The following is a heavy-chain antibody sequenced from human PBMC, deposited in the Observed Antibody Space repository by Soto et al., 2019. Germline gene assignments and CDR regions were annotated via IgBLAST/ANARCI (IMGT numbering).Heavy chain of an antibody. Sequence: PGGSLRLSCAASGFTFSGFWMHWVRQAPGKGLVWVSRINSDASVTAYAASVRGRFTISRDNSKNTLYLQMKSLGAEDTAVYYCASSSALWHGMDAWGQGTTVTVSS. CDR1: GFTFSGFW. J-gene: IGHJ6*02. CDR2: INSDASVT. V-gene: IGHV3-74*01. D-gene: IGHD6-6*01. CDR3: ASSSALWHGMDA.